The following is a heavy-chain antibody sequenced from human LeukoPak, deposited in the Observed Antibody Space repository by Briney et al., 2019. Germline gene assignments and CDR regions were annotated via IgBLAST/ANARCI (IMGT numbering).Heavy chain of an antibody. CDR1: GGSFSGYY. Sequence: SETLSLTCAVYGGSFSGYYWSWIRQPPGKGLEWIGEINHSGSTNYNPSLKSRVTISVDTSKNQFSLKLSSATAVDTAVYYCARVTLTFSDAFDIWGQGTMVTVSS. J-gene: IGHJ3*02. V-gene: IGHV4-34*01. CDR2: INHSGST. CDR3: ARVTLTFSDAFDI. D-gene: IGHD3-3*02.